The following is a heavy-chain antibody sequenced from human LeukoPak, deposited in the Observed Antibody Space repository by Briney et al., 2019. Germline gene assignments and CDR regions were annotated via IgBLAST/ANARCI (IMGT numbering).Heavy chain of an antibody. CDR1: GYTFTGYY. CDR3: ARSTDYYKQPQEYYYYGMDV. CDR2: INPNSGGT. Sequence: ASVKVSCKASGYTFTGYYMHWVRQAPGQGLEWMGWINPNSGGTNYAQKFQGRVTMTRDTSISTAYMELSRLRSDDTAVCYCARSTDYYKQPQEYYYYGMDVWGQGTTVTVSS. J-gene: IGHJ6*02. V-gene: IGHV1-2*02. D-gene: IGHD3-22*01.